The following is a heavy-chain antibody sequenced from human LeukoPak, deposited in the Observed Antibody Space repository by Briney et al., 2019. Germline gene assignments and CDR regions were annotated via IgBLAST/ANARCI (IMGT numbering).Heavy chain of an antibody. J-gene: IGHJ4*02. CDR3: ARDLFGPDY. V-gene: IGHV3-48*04. Sequence: GGSLRLSCAASGFTFSSYWMSWVRQAPGKGLEWVSYITNSGNAMYYADSVKGRFTISRDNAKNTLYLQMNSLRAEDTAVYYCARDLFGPDYWGQGTLVTVSS. CDR2: ITNSGNAM. CDR1: GFTFSSYW. D-gene: IGHD3-10*01.